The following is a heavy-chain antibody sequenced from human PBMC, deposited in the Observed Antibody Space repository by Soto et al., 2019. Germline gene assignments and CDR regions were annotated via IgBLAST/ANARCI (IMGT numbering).Heavy chain of an antibody. CDR1: GYTFTDYY. J-gene: IGHJ6*02. CDR2: INPNSGGT. D-gene: IGHD4-17*01. CDR3: AREATVSYYYYYYGMDV. Sequence: ASVKVSCKASGYTFTDYYMHWVRQAPGQGLEWMGWINPNSGGTNYAQKFQGWVTMTRDTSISTAYMELSRLRSDDTAVYYCAREATVSYYYYYYGMDVWGQGTTVTVSS. V-gene: IGHV1-2*04.